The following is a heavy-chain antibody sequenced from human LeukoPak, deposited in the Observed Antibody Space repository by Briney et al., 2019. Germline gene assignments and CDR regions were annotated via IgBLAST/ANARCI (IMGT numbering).Heavy chain of an antibody. J-gene: IGHJ4*02. CDR3: ARDKEKGGSGSKFDY. D-gene: IGHD3-10*01. Sequence: GGSLRLSCAASGFTFSNYWMSWVRQAPGKGLEWVANIKQDEGEKYYVDSVKGRFTISRDNAKNSLYLQMRSLRAEDTAVYYCARDKEKGGSGSKFDYWGQGTLVTVSS. CDR1: GFTFSNYW. V-gene: IGHV3-7*01. CDR2: IKQDEGEK.